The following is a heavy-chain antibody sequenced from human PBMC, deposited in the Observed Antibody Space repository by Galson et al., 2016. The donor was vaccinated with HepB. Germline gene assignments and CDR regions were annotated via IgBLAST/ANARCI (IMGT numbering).Heavy chain of an antibody. D-gene: IGHD6-19*01. Sequence: TLSLTCTVSGDPFNIGGHYWSWFRQLPGRVLEWIGYIYYSGSTFYNPSLKSRVAISIDTSKSQFSLKLSSLTAADTAVYYCARGAAGGWHDFWGQGTLVTVSS. CDR1: GDPFNIGGHY. CDR2: IYYSGST. V-gene: IGHV4-31*03. J-gene: IGHJ4*02. CDR3: ARGAAGGWHDF.